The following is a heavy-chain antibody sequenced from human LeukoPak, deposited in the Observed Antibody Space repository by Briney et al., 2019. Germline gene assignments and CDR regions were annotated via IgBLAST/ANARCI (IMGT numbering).Heavy chain of an antibody. V-gene: IGHV3-9*01. CDR3: ARSRSRSHYYDSSGFDY. Sequence: PGRSLRLSCATSGFTFDDYAMHWVRQPPGKGLEWVSGISWNSGSLGYADSVKGRFTISRDNAKNSLYLQMNSLRAEDTAVYYCARSRSRSHYYDSSGFDYWGQGTLVTVSS. CDR1: GFTFDDYA. J-gene: IGHJ4*02. D-gene: IGHD3-22*01. CDR2: ISWNSGSL.